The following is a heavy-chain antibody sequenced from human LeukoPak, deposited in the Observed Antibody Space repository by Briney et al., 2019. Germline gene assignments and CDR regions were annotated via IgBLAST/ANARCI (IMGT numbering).Heavy chain of an antibody. CDR1: GFTFSSYD. V-gene: IGHV3-48*03. D-gene: IGHD6-13*01. CDR2: ISSSGTTI. CDR3: ARVPGYSSSWSRFDP. J-gene: IGHJ5*02. Sequence: GGSLRLSCAASGFTFSSYDMNWVRQAPGKGLEWVSYISSSGTTIYYADSVKVRFTISRDNAKNSLYLQMNSLRAEDTAVYYCARVPGYSSSWSRFDPWGQGTLVTVSS.